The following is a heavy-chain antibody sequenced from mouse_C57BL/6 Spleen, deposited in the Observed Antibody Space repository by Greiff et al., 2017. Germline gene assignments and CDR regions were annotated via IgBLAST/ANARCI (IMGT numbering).Heavy chain of an antibody. J-gene: IGHJ4*01. V-gene: IGHV1-18*01. D-gene: IGHD1-1*01. Sequence: EVKLLESGPELVKPGASVKIPCKASGYTFTDYNMDWVKQSHGKSLEWIGDINPNNGGTIYNQKFKGKATLTVDKSSSTAYMELRSLTSEDTAVYYCARDTVGAMDYWGQGTSVTVSS. CDR2: INPNNGGT. CDR3: ARDTVGAMDY. CDR1: GYTFTDYN.